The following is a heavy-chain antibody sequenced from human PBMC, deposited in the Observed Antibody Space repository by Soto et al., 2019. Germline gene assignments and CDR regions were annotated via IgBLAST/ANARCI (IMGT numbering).Heavy chain of an antibody. D-gene: IGHD1-7*01. CDR2: ISAYNGNT. J-gene: IGHJ4*02. CDR3: ARDHVRGNSVLDY. V-gene: IGHV1-18*04. Sequence: GASVKVSCKASGYTFTDYGISWVRQAPGQGLEWMGWISAYNGNTKYVQKLQGRVTMTTDTSTTTAYMELRSLRSDDTAVYYCARDHVRGNSVLDYWGQGTLVTVSS. CDR1: GYTFTDYG.